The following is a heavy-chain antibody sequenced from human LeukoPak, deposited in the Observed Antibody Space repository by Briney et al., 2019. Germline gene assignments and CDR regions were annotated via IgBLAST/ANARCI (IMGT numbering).Heavy chain of an antibody. D-gene: IGHD6-13*01. Sequence: ASVKVSCKASGYTFTGYYMHWVRQAPGQGLEWMGWINPNSGGTNYAQKFQGWVTMTRDTSISTAYMELSRLRSDDTAVYYCAREYSSSWYGWFDPWGQGTLVTVSS. J-gene: IGHJ5*02. CDR2: INPNSGGT. CDR3: AREYSSSWYGWFDP. V-gene: IGHV1-2*04. CDR1: GYTFTGYY.